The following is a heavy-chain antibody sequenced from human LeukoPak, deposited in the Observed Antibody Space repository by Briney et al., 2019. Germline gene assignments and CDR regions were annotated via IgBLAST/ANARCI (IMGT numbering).Heavy chain of an antibody. CDR2: IIPIFGTA. D-gene: IGHD4-23*01. CDR3: ARDLTPTGGGSKGTPTTVVTPN. Sequence: GASVKVSFKASGGTFSSYAISWVRQAPGQGLEWMGGIIPIFGTANYAQKFQGRVTITADESTSTAYMELSSLRSEDTAVYYCARDLTPTGGGSKGTPTTVVTPNWGQGTLVTVSS. V-gene: IGHV1-69*13. J-gene: IGHJ4*02. CDR1: GGTFSSYA.